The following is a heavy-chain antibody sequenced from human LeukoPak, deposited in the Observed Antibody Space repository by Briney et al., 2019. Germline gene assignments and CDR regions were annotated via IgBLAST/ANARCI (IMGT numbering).Heavy chain of an antibody. D-gene: IGHD3-22*01. Sequence: ASVKVSCKASGYTFTNYGITWVRQAPGQGLGWMGWISAYNGNTNYAQKLQGRVTMTTDTSTSTAYMELRSLRSDDTAVYYCARAGYDSSGYHTGYWGQGTLVTVSS. J-gene: IGHJ4*02. V-gene: IGHV1-18*01. CDR1: GYTFTNYG. CDR2: ISAYNGNT. CDR3: ARAGYDSSGYHTGY.